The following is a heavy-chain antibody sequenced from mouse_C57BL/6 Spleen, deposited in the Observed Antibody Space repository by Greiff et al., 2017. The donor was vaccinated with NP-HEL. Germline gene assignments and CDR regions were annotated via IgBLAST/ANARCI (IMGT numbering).Heavy chain of an antibody. V-gene: IGHV1-69*01. D-gene: IGHD1-1*01. CDR1: GYTFTSYW. J-gene: IGHJ1*03. Sequence: VQLQQPGAELVMPGASVKLSCKASGYTFTSYWMHWVKQRPGQGLEWIGEREKEEREKQEKKEGKGERALTVDKSSSTAYMQLSSLTSEDSAVYYCARWPTVAYWYFDVWGTGTTVTVSS. CDR3: ARWPTVAYWYFDV. CDR2: REKEEREK.